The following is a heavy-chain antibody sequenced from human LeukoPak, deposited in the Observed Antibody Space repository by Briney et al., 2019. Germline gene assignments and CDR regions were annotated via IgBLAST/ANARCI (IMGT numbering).Heavy chain of an antibody. V-gene: IGHV3-30-3*01. D-gene: IGHD6-13*01. CDR3: ARPRGSRWSIPFDN. CDR2: ISYDGSNK. J-gene: IGHJ4*02. CDR1: GFIFSNYT. Sequence: GRPLGLSCAASGFIFSNYTMHWVRQAPGKGLEWVAVISYDGSNKYYGDSVKGRFTISRDNSKNTLYLQMDSLRAEDTAVYYCARPRGSRWSIPFDNWGQGTLVTVSS.